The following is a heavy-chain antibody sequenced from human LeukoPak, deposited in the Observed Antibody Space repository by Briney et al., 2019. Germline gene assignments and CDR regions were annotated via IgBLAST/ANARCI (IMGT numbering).Heavy chain of an antibody. D-gene: IGHD3-10*01. CDR2: VYYSGST. CDR3: ARSSYYYAADASDI. CDR1: GGSISSYY. Sequence: SETLSLTCTVSGGSISSYYWSWIRQPPGKGLEWIGYVYYSGSTNYNPSLKSRVTISVDTPKNQFSLKLSSVTAADTAVYYCARSSYYYAADASDIWGQGTMVTVSS. V-gene: IGHV4-59*01. J-gene: IGHJ3*02.